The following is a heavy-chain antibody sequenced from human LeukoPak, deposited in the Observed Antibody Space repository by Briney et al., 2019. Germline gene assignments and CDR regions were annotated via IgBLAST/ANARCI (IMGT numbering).Heavy chain of an antibody. V-gene: IGHV3-48*03. CDR2: ISSSGSTI. CDR3: ARAPVTTCSGAYCYPFDY. J-gene: IGHJ4*02. D-gene: IGHD2-21*01. CDR1: GFTFSSYE. Sequence: GGSLRLSCAASGFTFSSYEMNSVRQAPGKGLEWDSYISSSGSTIYYADSVKGRFTISRDNAKNSLYLQMNSLRAEDTAVYYCARAPVTTCSGAYCYPFDYWGQGTLVTVSS.